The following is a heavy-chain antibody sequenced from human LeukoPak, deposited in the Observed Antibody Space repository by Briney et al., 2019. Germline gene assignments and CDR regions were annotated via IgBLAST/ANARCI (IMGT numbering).Heavy chain of an antibody. Sequence: GGSLRLSCAASGFTFDDYGMHWVRQAPGKGLEWVAVISYDGSNKYYADSVKGRFTISRDNSKNTLYLQMNSLRAEDTAVYYCAKDFYDILTGYYADWGQGTLVTVSS. CDR1: GFTFDDYG. CDR2: ISYDGSNK. D-gene: IGHD3-9*01. CDR3: AKDFYDILTGYYAD. J-gene: IGHJ4*02. V-gene: IGHV3-30*18.